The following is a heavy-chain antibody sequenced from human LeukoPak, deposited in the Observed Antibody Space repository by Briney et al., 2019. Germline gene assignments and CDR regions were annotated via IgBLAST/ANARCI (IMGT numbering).Heavy chain of an antibody. J-gene: IGHJ4*02. CDR2: ISSSSDYI. Sequence: PGGSLRLSWAASGXTFSTYSMNWVRQAPGKGLEWVSSISSSSDYIHYADSLKGRFTISRDNAKNSLYLQMDSLRAEDTAVYYCARDPWGSSSFWGQGTLVTVSS. CDR3: ARDPWGSSSF. CDR1: GXTFSTYS. D-gene: IGHD6-6*01. V-gene: IGHV3-21*06.